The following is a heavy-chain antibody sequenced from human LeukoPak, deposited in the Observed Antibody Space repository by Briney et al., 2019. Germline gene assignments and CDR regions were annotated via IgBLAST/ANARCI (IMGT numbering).Heavy chain of an antibody. CDR2: INPNSGGT. V-gene: IGHV1-2*02. CDR3: ARVYTLRRGYY. J-gene: IGHJ4*02. CDR1: GGTFSSYA. D-gene: IGHD3-10*01. Sequence: ASVKVSCKASGGTFSSYAISWVRQAPGQGLEWMGWINPNSGGTNYAQKFQGRVTMTRDTSISTAYMELSRLRSDDTAVYYCARVYTLRRGYYWGQGTLVTVSS.